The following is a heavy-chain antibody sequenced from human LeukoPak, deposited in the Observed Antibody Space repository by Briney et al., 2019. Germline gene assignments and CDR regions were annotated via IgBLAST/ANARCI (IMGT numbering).Heavy chain of an antibody. CDR2: ISAYNGNT. J-gene: IGHJ6*02. D-gene: IGHD6-13*01. V-gene: IGHV1-18*01. CDR3: AREAAAPYYYYGMDV. CDR1: GYTFTSYG. Sequence: ASVKVSCKASGYTFTSYGISWVRQAPGQGLEWKGWISAYNGNTNYAQKLQGRVTMTTDTSTSTAYMELRSLRSDDTAVYYCAREAAAPYYYYGMDVWGQGTTVTVSS.